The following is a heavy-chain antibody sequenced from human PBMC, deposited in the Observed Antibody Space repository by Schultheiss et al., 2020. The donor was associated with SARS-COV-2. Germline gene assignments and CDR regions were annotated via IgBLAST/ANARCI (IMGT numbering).Heavy chain of an antibody. CDR2: ISYSGST. Sequence: SETLSLTCSVSGGSISSGGYYWSWIRQHPGKGLEWVGYISYSGSTYYNPSLKRRVTMSLDTCKNQFSLKLRSVTAADTAVYYCARVAEQRKFDYWGQGTLVTVSS. D-gene: IGHD6-25*01. V-gene: IGHV4-31*03. CDR3: ARVAEQRKFDY. J-gene: IGHJ4*02. CDR1: GGSISSGGYY.